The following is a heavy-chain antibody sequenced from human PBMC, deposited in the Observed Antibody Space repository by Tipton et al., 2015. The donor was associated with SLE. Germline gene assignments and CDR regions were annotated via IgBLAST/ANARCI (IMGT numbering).Heavy chain of an antibody. D-gene: IGHD6-19*01. V-gene: IGHV1-18*01. CDR1: GYTFTSYG. CDR3: AIAVAGTLFFDY. CDR2: ISAYNGNT. J-gene: IGHJ4*02. Sequence: QVQLVQSGAEVKKPGASVKVSCKASGYTFTSYGICWVRQAPGQGLEWMGWISAYNGNTDYAQKLQGRVTMTTDTSTSTAYMELRSLRSEDTAVYYCAIAVAGTLFFDYWGQGALVTVSS.